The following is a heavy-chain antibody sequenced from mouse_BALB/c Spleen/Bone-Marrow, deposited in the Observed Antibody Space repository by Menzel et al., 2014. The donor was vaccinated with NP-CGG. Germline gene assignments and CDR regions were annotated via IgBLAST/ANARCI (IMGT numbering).Heavy chain of an antibody. CDR3: AKNGGYDGWFAY. Sequence: QVQLQQPGPSLVQPSRSLSITCTVSGFSLTSYGVHWVRQSPGKGLEWLGVVWRGGSTDYNAAFMSRLSITKDNSKSQVFFKMNSLQADDTAIYYCAKNGGYDGWFAYWGQGTLVTVSA. CDR2: VWRGGST. J-gene: IGHJ3*01. CDR1: GFSLTSYG. D-gene: IGHD2-14*01. V-gene: IGHV2-5-1*01.